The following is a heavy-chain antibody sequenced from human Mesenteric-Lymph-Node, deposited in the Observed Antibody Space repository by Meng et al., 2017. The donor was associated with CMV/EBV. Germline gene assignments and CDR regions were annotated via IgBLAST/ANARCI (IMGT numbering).Heavy chain of an antibody. CDR2: INWNGNNI. CDR1: GYTFDNHG. CDR3: ARGGMDSKPSDY. J-gene: IGHJ4*02. V-gene: IGHV3-20*04. D-gene: IGHD3-22*01. Sequence: CASYGYTFDNHGMSWVRQAPGKGLEWVSGINWNGNNIDYVDSVKGRFTMSRDNAKKSLYLQMNSLRAEDTALYYCARGGMDSKPSDYWGQGTLVTVSS.